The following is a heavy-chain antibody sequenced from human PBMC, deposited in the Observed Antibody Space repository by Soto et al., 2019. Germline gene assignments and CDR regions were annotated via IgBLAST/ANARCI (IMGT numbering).Heavy chain of an antibody. CDR2: IDDTGAGT. CDR1: GFPFSDYP. CDR3: AKQAPCLVMEKTRSPGVDI. J-gene: IGHJ6*02. D-gene: IGHD2-21*01. V-gene: IGHV3-23*01. Sequence: VQLLESGGGLVQPGGSLRLSCAASGFPFSDYPMSWVRQAPGEGLEWVSTIDDTGAGTYYGDSVRGRFTISRDNSKNTLYLQVSRLRAVDTAVYYCAKQAPCLVMEKTRSPGVDIWGQGTTGSVSS.